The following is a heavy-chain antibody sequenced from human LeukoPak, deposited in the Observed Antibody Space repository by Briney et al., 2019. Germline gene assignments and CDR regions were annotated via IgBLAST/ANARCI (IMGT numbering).Heavy chain of an antibody. J-gene: IGHJ3*02. V-gene: IGHV4-61*02. CDR2: IYTSGST. D-gene: IGHD3-3*01. CDR1: GGSISSGSYY. CDR3: ARVERFLEWLLSNHAFDI. Sequence: PSETLSLTCTVSGGSISSGSYYWSWIRQPAGKGLEWIGRIYTSGSTNYNPSLKSRVTISVDTSKNQFSLKLSSVTAADTAVYYCARVERFLEWLLSNHAFDIWGQGTMVTVSS.